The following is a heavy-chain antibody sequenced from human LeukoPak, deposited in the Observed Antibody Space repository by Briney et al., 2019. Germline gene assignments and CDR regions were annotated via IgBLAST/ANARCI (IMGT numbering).Heavy chain of an antibody. V-gene: IGHV3-7*01. CDR3: ARASLHYGDYPYYFDY. D-gene: IGHD4-17*01. Sequence: PGGSLRLSCSASGFTFSNYWMNWVRQAPGKGLEWVANIKQDGSGKYYVDSVKGRFTISRDNSKSTLYLQMNSLRAEDTAVYYCARASLHYGDYPYYFDYWGQGTLVTVSS. CDR1: GFTFSNYW. CDR2: IKQDGSGK. J-gene: IGHJ4*02.